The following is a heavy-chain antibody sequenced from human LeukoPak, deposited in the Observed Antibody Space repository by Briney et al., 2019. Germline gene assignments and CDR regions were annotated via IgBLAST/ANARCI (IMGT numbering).Heavy chain of an antibody. J-gene: IGHJ4*02. V-gene: IGHV3-48*02. CDR1: GFTFSSYS. CDR2: ISSSSSTI. Sequence: GGSLRLSCAASGFTFSSYSMNWLRQAPGKGLEWVSYISSSSSTIFYADSVKGRFTISRDNAKNSLYLQMHSLRDEDTAVYYCARAWYSWGYYFDYWGQGTLVTVSS. D-gene: IGHD1-26*01. CDR3: ARAWYSWGYYFDY.